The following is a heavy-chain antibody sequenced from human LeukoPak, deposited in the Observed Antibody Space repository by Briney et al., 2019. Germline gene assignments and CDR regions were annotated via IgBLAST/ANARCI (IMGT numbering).Heavy chain of an antibody. CDR3: AKGSKEVLFTRDHYMDV. J-gene: IGHJ6*03. CDR2: ISYDGSNK. Sequence: GGSLRLSCAASGFTFSSYGMHWVRQAPGKGLEWVAVISYDGSNKYYADSVKGRFTISRDNSKNTLYLQMNSLRAEDTAVYYCAKGSKEVLFTRDHYMDVWGKGTTVTISS. CDR1: GFTFSSYG. D-gene: IGHD3-3*01. V-gene: IGHV3-30*18.